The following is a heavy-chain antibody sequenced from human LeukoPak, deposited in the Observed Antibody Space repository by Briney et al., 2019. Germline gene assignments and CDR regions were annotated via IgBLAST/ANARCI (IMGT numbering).Heavy chain of an antibody. CDR1: GGSISSSSYY. CDR3: AREGRGYDPSKTWYFDL. CDR2: IYYSGST. V-gene: IGHV4-39*07. Sequence: SETLSLTCAVSGGSISSSSYYWGWIRQPPGKGLEWIGSIYYSGSTYYNPSLKSRVTISVDTSKNQFSLKLSSVTAADTAVYYCAREGRGYDPSKTWYFDLWGRGTLVTVSS. J-gene: IGHJ2*01. D-gene: IGHD5-12*01.